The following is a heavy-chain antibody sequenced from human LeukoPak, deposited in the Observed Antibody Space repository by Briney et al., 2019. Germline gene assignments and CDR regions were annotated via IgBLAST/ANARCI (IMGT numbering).Heavy chain of an antibody. V-gene: IGHV4-39*01. D-gene: IGHD3-16*01. CDR3: ATLEIGDYYFDY. CDR2: ISYSGSI. CDR1: GGSISSRPYY. Sequence: SETLSLTCTVSGGSISSRPYYWGWVRQPPGKGLEWIGSISYSGSIHYNPSLKSRVTISVDTSKNHSSLRLSYVTAADTAVYYCATLEIGDYYFDYWGQGTLVTVSS. J-gene: IGHJ4*02.